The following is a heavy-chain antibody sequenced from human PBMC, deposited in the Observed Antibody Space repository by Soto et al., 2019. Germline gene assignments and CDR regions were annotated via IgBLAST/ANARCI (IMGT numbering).Heavy chain of an antibody. D-gene: IGHD3-3*01. Sequence: PSETLSLTCAVSGGSISSGGYSWSWIRQPPGKGLEWIGYIYHSGSTYYNPSLKSRVTISVDRSKNQFSLKLSSVTAADTAVYYCARVGILRFLEGAFDIWGQGTMVTV. CDR3: ARVGILRFLEGAFDI. CDR2: IYHSGST. V-gene: IGHV4-30-2*01. J-gene: IGHJ3*02. CDR1: GGSISSGGYS.